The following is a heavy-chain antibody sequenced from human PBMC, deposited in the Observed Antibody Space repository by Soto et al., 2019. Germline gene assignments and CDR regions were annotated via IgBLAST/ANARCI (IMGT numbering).Heavy chain of an antibody. CDR3: ANDWATLTRYYFDY. J-gene: IGHJ4*02. V-gene: IGHV3-30*18. CDR1: GCTFSSYG. CDR2: ISYDGSNK. D-gene: IGHD3-16*01. Sequence: QVQLVESGGGVVQPGRYLRLSCAASGCTFSSYGMHWVRQAPGKGLEWVAVISYDGSNKYYADSVKGRFTISRDNSKNTLYLQMNSLRAEDTAVYYCANDWATLTRYYFDYWGQGTLVTVSS.